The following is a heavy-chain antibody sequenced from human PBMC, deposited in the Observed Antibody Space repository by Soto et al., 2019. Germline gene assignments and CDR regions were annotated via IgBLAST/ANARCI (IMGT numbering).Heavy chain of an antibody. V-gene: IGHV3-33*01. CDR1: GFTFSSYG. J-gene: IGHJ3*02. D-gene: IGHD1-26*01. Sequence: TGGSLRLSCAASGFTFSSYGMHWVRQAPGKGLEWVAVIWYDGSNKYYADSVKGRFTISRDNSKNTLYLQMNSLRAEDTAVYYCARDKGELPHDAFDIWGQGTMVTVSS. CDR2: IWYDGSNK. CDR3: ARDKGELPHDAFDI.